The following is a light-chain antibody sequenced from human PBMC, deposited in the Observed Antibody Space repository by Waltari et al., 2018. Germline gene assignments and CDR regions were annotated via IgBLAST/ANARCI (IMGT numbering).Light chain of an antibody. Sequence: YTTLYQQTPGEAPRTCVYKATARSSGVPARFSCSILGNTAALTITGCQADYESYYYCALYMGSGIWVFGGVTRLSVL. CDR2: KAT. V-gene: IGLV8-61*01. CDR3: ALYMGSGIWV. CDR1: Y. J-gene: IGLJ3*02.